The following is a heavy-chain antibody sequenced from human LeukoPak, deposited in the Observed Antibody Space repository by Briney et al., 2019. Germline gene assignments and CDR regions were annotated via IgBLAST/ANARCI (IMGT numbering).Heavy chain of an antibody. CDR2: IDYSGST. J-gene: IGHJ4*02. Sequence: PSGTLSLTCAVSGGSISSSNWWSWVRQPPGKGREWIGSIDYSGSTYYNPSLKSRVTISVDTSKNQYSLKPSSATAEDTAVYYCAKQPYGSGPNRPYYFDYWGQGTLVTVSS. CDR3: AKQPYGSGPNRPYYFDY. V-gene: IGHV4-4*02. D-gene: IGHD3-10*01. CDR1: GGSISSSNW.